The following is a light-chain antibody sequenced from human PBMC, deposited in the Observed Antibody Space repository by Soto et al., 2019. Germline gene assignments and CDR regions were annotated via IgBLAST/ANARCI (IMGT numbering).Light chain of an antibody. CDR1: QSLSSN. J-gene: IGKJ1*01. Sequence: DILLTQSPATLSVSPGERATLSCRASQSLSSNLAWYQQKPGQAPRLLIYGASTRATGVPSRFSGSGSGTEFTLTISSLQSEDFTVYFCQQYNNFPPTFGQGTKVDIK. V-gene: IGKV3-15*01. CDR3: QQYNNFPPT. CDR2: GAS.